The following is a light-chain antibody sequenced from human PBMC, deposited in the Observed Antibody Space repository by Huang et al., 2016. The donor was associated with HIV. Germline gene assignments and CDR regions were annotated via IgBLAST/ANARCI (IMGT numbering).Light chain of an antibody. V-gene: IGKV3-20*01. CDR3: QHYGNSPYT. CDR1: QSITSSY. CDR2: GAS. J-gene: IGKJ2*01. Sequence: EIVLTQSPGTLSLSAGERATLPCRASQSITSSYLAWYQQKPGQAPGLLIYGASSRATGIPYRFSGSGSGTDFTLTISGLEPEDFAVYFCQHYGNSPYTFGQGSKVEI.